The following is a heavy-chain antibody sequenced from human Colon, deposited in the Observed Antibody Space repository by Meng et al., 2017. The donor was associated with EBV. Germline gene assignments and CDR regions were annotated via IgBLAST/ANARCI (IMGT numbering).Heavy chain of an antibody. CDR2: KYYSGYT. CDR1: GSSVCSGNSF. V-gene: IGHV4-61*01. D-gene: IGHD2-2*01. Sequence: GAGAGLVEPSANPSLTCSVSGSSVCSGNSFWRGIRQPPGKGLEWIGDKYYSGYTNYIPSLKSRFTKTVDTSKNQLTLRLTAVTAAVTAGYYRARGAMPDYYLDYWGQGALVTVSS. CDR3: ARGAMPDYYLDY. J-gene: IGHJ4*02.